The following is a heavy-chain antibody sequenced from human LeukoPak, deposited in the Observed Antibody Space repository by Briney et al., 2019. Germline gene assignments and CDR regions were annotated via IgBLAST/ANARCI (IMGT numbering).Heavy chain of an antibody. V-gene: IGHV3-21*01. CDR1: GFTFSDYS. CDR3: ARDASGYFHYYHMDV. D-gene: IGHD3-3*01. J-gene: IGHJ6*04. Sequence: GGSLRLTCAASGFTFSDYSVNWVRQAPGKGLEWVSSISTVSTYTNYADSVRGRCSISRDNAKGLLYLQMSNLRDEDTGVYYCARDASGYFHYYHMDVWGKGTTVTVSS. CDR2: ISTVSTYT.